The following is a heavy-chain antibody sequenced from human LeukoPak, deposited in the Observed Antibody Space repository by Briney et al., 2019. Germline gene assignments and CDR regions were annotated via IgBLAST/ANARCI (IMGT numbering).Heavy chain of an antibody. J-gene: IGHJ4*02. D-gene: IGHD1-26*01. CDR1: GFTFSDYY. CDR3: ARSSGSYLYFDN. CDR2: ISSSSDYT. V-gene: IGHV3-11*03. Sequence: GGSLRLSCAASGFTFSDYYMSWIRQAPGKGLEWVSYISSSSDYTNYADSVKGRFTISRDNSKNTLYLQMNSLRAEDTAVYYCARSSGSYLYFDNWGQGTLVTVSS.